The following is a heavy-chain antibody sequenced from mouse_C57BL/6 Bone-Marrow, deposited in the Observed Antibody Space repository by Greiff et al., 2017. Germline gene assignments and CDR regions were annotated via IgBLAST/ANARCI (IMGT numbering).Heavy chain of an antibody. CDR3: ARDYYGSSLAWFAY. V-gene: IGHV1-64*01. CDR1: GYTFTSYW. Sequence: VQLQQPGAELVKPGASVKLSCKASGYTFTSYWMHWVKQRPGQGLEWIGMIHPNSGSTNYNEKFKSKATLTVDKSSSTAYMQLSSLTSEDSAVYYCARDYYGSSLAWFAYWGQGTLVTVSA. D-gene: IGHD1-1*01. CDR2: IHPNSGST. J-gene: IGHJ3*01.